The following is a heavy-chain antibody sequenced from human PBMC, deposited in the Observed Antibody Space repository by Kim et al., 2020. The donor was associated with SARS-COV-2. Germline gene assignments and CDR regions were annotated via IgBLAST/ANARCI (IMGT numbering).Heavy chain of an antibody. V-gene: IGHV3-74*01. J-gene: IGHJ4*02. CDR2: INTDGSST. Sequence: GGSLRLSCAASGFTFSSYWMYWVRQAPGKGLVWVSRINTDGSSTNYADSVKGRFTISRDNAKNALYLQMNSLRAEDTAVYYCARVAAPEYYFDYWGQGALVTVSS. CDR1: GFTFSSYW. D-gene: IGHD6-25*01. CDR3: ARVAAPEYYFDY.